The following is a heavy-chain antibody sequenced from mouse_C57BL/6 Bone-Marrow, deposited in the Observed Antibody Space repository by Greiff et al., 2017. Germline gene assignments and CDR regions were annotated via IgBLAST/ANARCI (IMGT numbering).Heavy chain of an antibody. D-gene: IGHD2-10*01. CDR3: TTLLSRAY. CDR1: GFNIKDDY. CDR2: IDPENGDT. V-gene: IGHV14-4*01. J-gene: IGHJ3*01. Sequence: VQLQQSGAELVRPGASVKLSCTASGFNIKDDYMHWVKQRPEQGLEWIGWIDPENGDTEYASKFQGKATITADTSSNTAYLQLSSLTSEDTAVYYCTTLLSRAYWGQGTLVTVSA.